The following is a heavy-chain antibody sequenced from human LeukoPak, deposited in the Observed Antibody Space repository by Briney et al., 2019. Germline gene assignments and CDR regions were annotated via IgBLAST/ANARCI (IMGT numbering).Heavy chain of an antibody. V-gene: IGHV4-34*01. Sequence: SETLSLTCAVYGGSFSGYYWSWIRQPPGKGLEWIGEINHSGSTNYNPSLKSRVTISVDTSKNQFSLKLSSVTAADTAVYYCARGCTNYPNYFDYWGQGTLVTVSS. J-gene: IGHJ4*02. CDR2: INHSGST. CDR1: GGSFSGYY. D-gene: IGHD4/OR15-4a*01. CDR3: ARGCTNYPNYFDY.